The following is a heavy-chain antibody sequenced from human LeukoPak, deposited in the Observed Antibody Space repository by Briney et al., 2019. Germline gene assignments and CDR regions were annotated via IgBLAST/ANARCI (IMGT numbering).Heavy chain of an antibody. D-gene: IGHD6-6*01. CDR1: GGSLSSSSYY. Sequence: SETLSLTCTVSGGSLSSSSYYWGWIRQPPGKGLEWIGSIYYSGSTYYNPSLKSRVTISVDTSKNQFSLKLSSVTAADTAVYYCARHSERIAAPLFDYWGQGTLVTVSS. J-gene: IGHJ4*02. CDR3: ARHSERIAAPLFDY. V-gene: IGHV4-39*01. CDR2: IYYSGST.